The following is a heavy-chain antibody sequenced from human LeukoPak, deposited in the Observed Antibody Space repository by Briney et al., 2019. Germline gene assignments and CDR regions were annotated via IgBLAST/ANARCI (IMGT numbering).Heavy chain of an antibody. CDR2: ISDSGGGT. CDR3: AKDWSDHGDFHAFDI. V-gene: IGHV3-23*01. J-gene: IGHJ3*02. CDR1: GFTFSNYA. Sequence: PGGSLRLSCAASGFTFSNYAVSWVRQAPGKGLEGVSTISDSGGGTYYADSVKGRFTISRDNFRNTLYLQMHSQRDEDAALYYCAKDWSDHGDFHAFDIWGQGTMVTVSS. D-gene: IGHD4-17*01.